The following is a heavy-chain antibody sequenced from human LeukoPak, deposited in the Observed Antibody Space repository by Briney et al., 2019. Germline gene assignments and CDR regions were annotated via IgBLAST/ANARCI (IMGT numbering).Heavy chain of an antibody. J-gene: IGHJ5*02. CDR3: ARLRSWSDSWFDP. CDR1: GGSISSGNW. CDR2: IYHSGST. Sequence: ESSETLSLTCAVSGGSISSGNWWSWVRQPPGKGLEWIGEIYHSGSTNYNPSLKSRVTISVDKSKNQFSLKLSSVTAADTAVYYCARLRSWSDSWFDPWGQGTLVTVSS. V-gene: IGHV4-4*02. D-gene: IGHD6-13*01.